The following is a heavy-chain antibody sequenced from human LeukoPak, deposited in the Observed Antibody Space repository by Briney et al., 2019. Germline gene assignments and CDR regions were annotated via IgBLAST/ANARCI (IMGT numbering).Heavy chain of an antibody. J-gene: IGHJ5*02. CDR3: ARKTCSGGSCYSFPPNWFDP. Sequence: PSETLSLTCTVSGGSISSSSYYWGWIRQPPGKGLEWIGSIYYSGSTYYNPSLESRVTISVDTSKNQFSLKLSSVTAADTAVYYCARKTCSGGSCYSFPPNWFDPWGQGTLVTVSS. CDR2: IYYSGST. CDR1: GGSISSSSYY. D-gene: IGHD2-15*01. V-gene: IGHV4-39*01.